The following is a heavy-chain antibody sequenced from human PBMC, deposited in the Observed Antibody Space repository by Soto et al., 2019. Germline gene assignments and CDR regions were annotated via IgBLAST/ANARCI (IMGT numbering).Heavy chain of an antibody. Sequence: EVQLVESGGGLVQPGGSLRLSCAASGFTFSSYWMSWVRQAPGKGLEWVANIKQAGSEKYYVDSVKGRFTITRDNAKNSLYMQMNSLRAEDTAVYYCARVGLDSSSRVSHRPPYYYYGMDVWGQGTTVTVSS. CDR1: GFTFSSYW. V-gene: IGHV3-7*04. D-gene: IGHD6-6*01. J-gene: IGHJ6*02. CDR3: ARVGLDSSSRVSHRPPYYYYGMDV. CDR2: IKQAGSEK.